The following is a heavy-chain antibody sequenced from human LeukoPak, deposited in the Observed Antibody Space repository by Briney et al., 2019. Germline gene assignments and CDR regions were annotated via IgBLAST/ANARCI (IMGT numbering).Heavy chain of an antibody. CDR2: IYYSGTT. CDR3: ARRIVGATNWFDP. D-gene: IGHD1-26*01. Sequence: PSETLSLTCTVSGGSISSSPYYWGWIRQPPGKGLEWIGSIYYSGTTHYSPSLESRVTISVDTSKNQFSLKLSSVTAADTAVYYCARRIVGATNWFDPWGQGTLVTVSS. V-gene: IGHV4-39*07. J-gene: IGHJ5*02. CDR1: GGSISSSPYY.